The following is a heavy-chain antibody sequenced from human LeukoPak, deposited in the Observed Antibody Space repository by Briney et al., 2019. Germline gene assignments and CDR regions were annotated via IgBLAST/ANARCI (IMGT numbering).Heavy chain of an antibody. CDR1: GFTFSNCG. Sequence: GGPLRLSCAASGFTFSNCGMSWVRQAPGKGLEWVSVIGGDGNTFYADSVKGRFIISRDNYENTLFLQMNSLRAEDTAVYYCAKGPYGLGIYYGMDVWGQGTTVTVS. CDR2: IGGDGNT. CDR3: AKGPYGLGIYYGMDV. D-gene: IGHD3-10*01. J-gene: IGHJ6*02. V-gene: IGHV3-23*01.